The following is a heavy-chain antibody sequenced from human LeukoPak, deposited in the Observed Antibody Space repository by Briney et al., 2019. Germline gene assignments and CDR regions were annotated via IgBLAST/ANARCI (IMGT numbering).Heavy chain of an antibody. CDR1: GFAFNRYG. Sequence: GGSLRLSCAVSGFAFNRYGMHWVRQAPGKGLEWVALISYDGSNKYYADSVKGRFTISRDNSKNTLYLQTDSLRAEDTAVYYCAKDGYCSDGSCYANFFDYWGQGTLVTVSS. V-gene: IGHV3-30*18. J-gene: IGHJ4*02. CDR3: AKDGYCSDGSCYANFFDY. CDR2: ISYDGSNK. D-gene: IGHD2-15*01.